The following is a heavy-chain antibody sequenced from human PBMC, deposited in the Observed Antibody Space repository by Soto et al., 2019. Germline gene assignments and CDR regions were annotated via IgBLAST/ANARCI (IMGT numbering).Heavy chain of an antibody. CDR2: LYYSGSA. Sequence: PSETLSLTCTVSAASSGRSSYFWGWIRQPPGKGLEWIGSLYYSGSAYYNPSLYSRVTISADTSKNLLSLKLRSVTAADTAVYYCARRDRGGNGGKSFPFWGQGT. CDR3: ARRDRGGNGGKSFPF. D-gene: IGHD5-12*01. CDR1: AASSGRSSYF. V-gene: IGHV4-39*01. J-gene: IGHJ4*02.